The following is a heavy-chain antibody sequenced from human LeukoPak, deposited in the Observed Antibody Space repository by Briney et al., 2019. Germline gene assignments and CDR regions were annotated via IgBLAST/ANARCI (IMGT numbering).Heavy chain of an antibody. Sequence: ASVKVFCKASGYTFTSYAMHWVRQAPGQRLEWMGWINAGNGNTKYSQKFQGRVTITRDTSASTAYMELSSLRSEDTAVYYCARAGPGDSNAFDIWGQGTMVTVSS. V-gene: IGHV1-3*01. CDR3: ARAGPGDSNAFDI. J-gene: IGHJ3*02. D-gene: IGHD3-10*01. CDR1: GYTFTSYA. CDR2: INAGNGNT.